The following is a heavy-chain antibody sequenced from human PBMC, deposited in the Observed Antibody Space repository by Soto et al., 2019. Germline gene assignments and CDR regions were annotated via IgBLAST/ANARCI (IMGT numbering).Heavy chain of an antibody. V-gene: IGHV1-69*13. J-gene: IGHJ6*02. CDR2: IIPIFGTA. CDR3: ARDPDIVVVPAAHERYYYYYGMDV. D-gene: IGHD2-2*01. Sequence: GASVKVSCKASGGTFSRYAISWVRQAPGQGLEWMGGIIPIFGTANYAQKFQGRVTITADESTSTAYMELSSLRSEDTAVYYCARDPDIVVVPAAHERYYYYYGMDVWGQGTTVTVSS. CDR1: GGTFSRYA.